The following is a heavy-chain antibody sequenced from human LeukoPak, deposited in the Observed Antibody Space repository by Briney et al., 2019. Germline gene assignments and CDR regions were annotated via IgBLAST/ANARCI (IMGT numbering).Heavy chain of an antibody. CDR3: AREEVLRYFDWWYFDL. D-gene: IGHD3-9*01. Sequence: TSETLSLTCTVSGGSLSSYYSNWIRQSPGEGPEWIGFIFYSGSTDYNPSLKSRATITVDTSKNQFSLKLSSVTAADTAVYYCAREEVLRYFDWWYFDLWGRGTLVTVSS. V-gene: IGHV4-59*12. J-gene: IGHJ2*01. CDR2: IFYSGST. CDR1: GGSLSSYY.